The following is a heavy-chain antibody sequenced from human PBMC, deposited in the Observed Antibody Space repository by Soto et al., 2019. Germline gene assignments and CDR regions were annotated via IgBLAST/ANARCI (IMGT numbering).Heavy chain of an antibody. J-gene: IGHJ4*02. V-gene: IGHV4-39*01. CDR2: IFHSGST. CDR1: GGSIRSSGYY. D-gene: IGHD2-2*01. Sequence: QLQLQESGPGLLKPSETLSLTCTVSGGSIRSSGYYWGWIRRPPGMGLEWIGSIFHSGSTLYTPSLNGPVTISVDTSKNQSSLKMTSLTAADTAVYYCARHATYCSSNSCYEFYFWGQGSLVTVSS. CDR3: ARHATYCSSNSCYEFYF.